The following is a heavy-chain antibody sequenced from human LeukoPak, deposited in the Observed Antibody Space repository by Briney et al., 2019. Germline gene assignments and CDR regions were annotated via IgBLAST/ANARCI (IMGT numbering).Heavy chain of an antibody. V-gene: IGHV4-34*01. CDR1: GGSFSGYY. J-gene: IGHJ4*02. CDR3: ARGQPYYDFWSGRRYYFDY. D-gene: IGHD3-3*01. CDR2: INHSGST. Sequence: SETLSLTCAVYGGSFSGYYWSWIRQPPGKGLEWIGEINHSGSTNYNPSLKSRVTIPADTSKNQFSLKLSSVTAADTAVYYCARGQPYYDFWSGRRYYFDYWGQGTLVTVSS.